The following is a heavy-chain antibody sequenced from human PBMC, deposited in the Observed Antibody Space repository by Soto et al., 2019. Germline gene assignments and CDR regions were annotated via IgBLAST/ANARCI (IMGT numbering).Heavy chain of an antibody. CDR1: GFTFSSYG. CDR2: ISYDGSYK. J-gene: IGHJ6*02. CDR3: AKDEVGCSSTSCYVGVWDYYGMDV. V-gene: IGHV3-30*18. D-gene: IGHD2-2*01. Sequence: PGGSLRLSXAASGFTFSSYGLHWVRQAPGKGLEWVAVISYDGSYKYYADSVKGRFTISRDNSKNTLYLHMNSLRAEDTAVYYCAKDEVGCSSTSCYVGVWDYYGMDVWGQGTTVTVSS.